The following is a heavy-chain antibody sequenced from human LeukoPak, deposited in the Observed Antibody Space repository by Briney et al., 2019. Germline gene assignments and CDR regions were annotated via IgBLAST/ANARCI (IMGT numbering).Heavy chain of an antibody. Sequence: GGSLRLSCAASGFTFSSYWMHWVRQAPGKGLVWVSRINSDGSSTSYADSVKGRFTISRDNAKNTLYLQMNSLRAEDTAVYYCARDGMVRGVIQYYYGMDVWGQGTTVTVSS. CDR1: GFTFSSYW. J-gene: IGHJ6*02. V-gene: IGHV3-74*01. CDR2: INSDGSST. D-gene: IGHD3-10*01. CDR3: ARDGMVRGVIQYYYGMDV.